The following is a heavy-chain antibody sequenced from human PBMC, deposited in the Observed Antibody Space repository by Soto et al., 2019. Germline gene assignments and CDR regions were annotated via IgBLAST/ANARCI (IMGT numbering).Heavy chain of an antibody. CDR2: VYYSGTT. J-gene: IGHJ2*01. CDR1: GASINNNDYY. D-gene: IGHD3-22*01. V-gene: IGHV4-30-4*01. Sequence: SETLSLTCTVSGASINNNDYYWSWIRQTPGKGLEWIGYVYYSGTTDYIPSLKSRLSMSIDKSQNQFTLKLNSVTAADTATYYCARMSYFYDKWYFDLWGRGTLGTVS. CDR3: ARMSYFYDKWYFDL.